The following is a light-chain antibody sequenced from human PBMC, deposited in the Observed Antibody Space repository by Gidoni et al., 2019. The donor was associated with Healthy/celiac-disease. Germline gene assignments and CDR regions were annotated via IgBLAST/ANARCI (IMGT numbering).Light chain of an antibody. V-gene: IGKV3-20*01. J-gene: IGKJ5*01. CDR2: GAS. CDR3: QQYGSSPIT. CDR1: PSVISSY. Sequence: EIVLTQSPGTLSLSPGERATLSCRASPSVISSYLAWYQQKPGQAPRLLIYGASSRATGIPDRFSGSGSGTDFTLTIIRLEPEDFALYYFQQYGSSPITFGQGTRLEIK.